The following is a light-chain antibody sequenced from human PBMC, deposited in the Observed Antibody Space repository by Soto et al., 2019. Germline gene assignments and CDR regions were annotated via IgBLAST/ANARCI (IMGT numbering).Light chain of an antibody. V-gene: IGLV1-40*01. CDR3: QSYDSSLSGSL. Sequence: QSVLTQPPSVSGAPGQRVTISCTGSSSNIGAGYNVHWYQQLPGTAPKLLIYDNINRPSGVPDRFSGSKSGTSASLAITGRQAEDEADYYCQSYDSSLSGSLFGGGTKLTVL. CDR2: DNI. CDR1: SSNIGAGYN. J-gene: IGLJ2*01.